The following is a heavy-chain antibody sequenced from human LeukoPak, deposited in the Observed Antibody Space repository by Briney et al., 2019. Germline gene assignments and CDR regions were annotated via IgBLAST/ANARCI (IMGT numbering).Heavy chain of an antibody. CDR1: GGSIGTYY. CDR3: VRDGPSWGLL. V-gene: IGHV4-4*07. CDR2: IYTTGSA. Sequence: SETLSPTCTVSGGSIGTYYWSWIRQPAGEGLEWIGRIYTTGSANYNPSLKSRVTMSLDTSKNQFSLKLSSVTAADTAVYYCVRDGPSWGLLWGQGALVTVSS. D-gene: IGHD3-16*01. J-gene: IGHJ4*02.